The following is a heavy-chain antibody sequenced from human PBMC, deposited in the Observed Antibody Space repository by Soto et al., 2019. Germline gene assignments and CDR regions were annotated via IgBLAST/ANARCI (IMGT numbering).Heavy chain of an antibody. V-gene: IGHV6-1*01. J-gene: IGHJ5*02. Sequence: SQTLSLTCVISGDSVSSNSVAWNWIRQSPSRGLEWLGRTYYRSRWYNDYAVSVKSRITINPDTSKNQFSLHLNSVTPEDTAVYYCARGNQGVVVTGTGPRFDPWGQGTLVTVSS. CDR3: ARGNQGVVVTGTGPRFDP. CDR2: TYYRSRWYN. CDR1: GDSVSSNSVA. D-gene: IGHD2-15*01.